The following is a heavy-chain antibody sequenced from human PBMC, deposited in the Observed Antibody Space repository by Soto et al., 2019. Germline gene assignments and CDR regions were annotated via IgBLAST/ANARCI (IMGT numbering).Heavy chain of an antibody. CDR1: GYTFTSYY. J-gene: IGHJ4*02. CDR3: AILSGGITMVRGVIGY. CDR2: INPSGGST. V-gene: IGHV1-46*01. D-gene: IGHD3-10*01. Sequence: QVQLVQSGAEVKKPGASVKVSCKASGYTFTSYYMHWVRQAPGQGLEWMGIINPSGGSTSYAQKFQGRVTMTRDTPTSTVYMELSSLRSEDTAVYYCAILSGGITMVRGVIGYWGQGTLVTVSS.